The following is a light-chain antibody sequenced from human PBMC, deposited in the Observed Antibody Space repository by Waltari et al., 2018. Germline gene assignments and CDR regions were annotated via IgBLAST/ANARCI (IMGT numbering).Light chain of an antibody. Sequence: EIVFTPSPATLSFSPGERATLPCRASQSVSSYLARYQQKPGQAPRPLIHDASNRATGIPARSSGSVSGTDCTLTISSREPDEFAVYYCQQRSNWPLTFGGGTKVEIK. CDR2: DAS. J-gene: IGKJ4*01. CDR1: QSVSSY. V-gene: IGKV3-11*01. CDR3: QQRSNWPLT.